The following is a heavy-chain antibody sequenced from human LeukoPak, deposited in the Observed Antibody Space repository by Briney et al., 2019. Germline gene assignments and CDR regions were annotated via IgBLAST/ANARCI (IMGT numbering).Heavy chain of an antibody. CDR3: ARETATDSWFDP. V-gene: IGHV3-21*01. CDR1: GFTFSSYS. CDR2: ISSSSSYI. J-gene: IGHJ5*02. Sequence: PGRSLRLSCAASGFTFSSYSMNWVRQAPGKGLEWVSSISSSSSYIYYAVSVKGRFTISRDNAKNSLYLQMNSLRAEDTAVYYCARETATDSWFDPWGQGTLVTVSS. D-gene: IGHD5-18*01.